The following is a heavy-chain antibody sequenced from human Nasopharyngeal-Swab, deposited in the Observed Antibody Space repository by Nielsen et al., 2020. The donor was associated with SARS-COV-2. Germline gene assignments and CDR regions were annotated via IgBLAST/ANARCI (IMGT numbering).Heavy chain of an antibody. D-gene: IGHD3-3*01. Sequence: SETLSLTCIVSGASISSYYWSWIRQPPGKGLEWIGYIYYSGTTNYNPSLKSRVTMSVDTSKNQFSLKLTSVTAADTAVYYCARRLTLESFWYFDLWGRGTLVTVSS. J-gene: IGHJ2*01. CDR2: IYYSGTT. V-gene: IGHV4-59*01. CDR1: GASISSYY. CDR3: ARRLTLESFWYFDL.